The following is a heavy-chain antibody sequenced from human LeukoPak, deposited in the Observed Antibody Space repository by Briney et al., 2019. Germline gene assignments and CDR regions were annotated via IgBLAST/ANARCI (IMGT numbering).Heavy chain of an antibody. CDR1: VGTFSSYA. CDR2: IIPIFGTA. J-gene: IGHJ4*02. D-gene: IGHD5-12*01. Sequence: SVKVSCKASVGTFSSYAISWVRQAPGQGLEWMGGIIPIFGTANYAQKFQGRVTITADESTSPAYMELSSLRSEDTAVYYCARRDIVATSPLDYWGQGTLVTVSS. V-gene: IGHV1-69*13. CDR3: ARRDIVATSPLDY.